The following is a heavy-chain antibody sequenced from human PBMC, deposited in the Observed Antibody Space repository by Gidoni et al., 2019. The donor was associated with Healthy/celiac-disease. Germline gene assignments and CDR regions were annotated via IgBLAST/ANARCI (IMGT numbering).Heavy chain of an antibody. J-gene: IGHJ4*02. V-gene: IGHV4-34*01. CDR3: ARERHIVVVTAHRFDY. D-gene: IGHD2-21*02. CDR1: GGSFIGSY. Sequence: QVQLQQWPAGLLKPSETLSLTCAVYGGSFIGSYWSWIRQPPGKGLEWIGEINHSGSTNYNQSLKSRVTISVDTSKNQFSLKLSSVTAADTAVYYCARERHIVVVTAHRFDYWGQGTLVTVSS. CDR2: INHSGST.